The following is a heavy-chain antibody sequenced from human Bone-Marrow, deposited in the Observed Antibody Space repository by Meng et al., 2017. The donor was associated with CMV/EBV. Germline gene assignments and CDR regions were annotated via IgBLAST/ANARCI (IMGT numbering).Heavy chain of an antibody. V-gene: IGHV4-59*01. J-gene: IGHJ4*02. CDR3: ARDRLEGFVY. CDR2: IYYSGST. CDR1: GGSISSYY. Sequence: SETLSLTCTVSGGSISSYYWSWIRQPPGKGLEWIGYIYYSGSTNYNPSLKSRVTISVDTSKNQFSLKLSSVTAADTAVYYCARDRLEGFVYWGQRTLVTVSS.